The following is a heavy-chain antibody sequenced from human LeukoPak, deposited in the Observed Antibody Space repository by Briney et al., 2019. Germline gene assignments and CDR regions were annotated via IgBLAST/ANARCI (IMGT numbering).Heavy chain of an antibody. CDR2: IYYSGST. CDR1: GGSISSSSYY. Sequence: SETLSLTCTVSGGSISSSSYYWGWIRQPPGKGLEWIGSIYYSGSTYYNPSLKSRVTISVDTSKNQFSLKLSSVTAADTAVYYCARVDYYDSVFDIWGQGTMVTVSS. CDR3: ARVDYYDSVFDI. V-gene: IGHV4-39*01. D-gene: IGHD3-22*01. J-gene: IGHJ3*02.